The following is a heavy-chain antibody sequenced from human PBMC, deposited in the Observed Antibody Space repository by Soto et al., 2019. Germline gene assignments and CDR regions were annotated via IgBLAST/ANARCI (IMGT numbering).Heavy chain of an antibody. CDR3: ARGYCSSTSCHNYFEY. J-gene: IGHJ4*02. D-gene: IGHD2-2*01. V-gene: IGHV4-34*01. CDR1: GGSFSGYY. Sequence: QVQLQQWGAGLLKPSETLSLTCAVYGGSFSGYYWSWIRQPPGKGLEWIGEINHSGSTNYNPSLKSRVTISVDTSKSQFCLKLSSVTAADTAVYYCARGYCSSTSCHNYFEYWGQGTLVTVSS. CDR2: INHSGST.